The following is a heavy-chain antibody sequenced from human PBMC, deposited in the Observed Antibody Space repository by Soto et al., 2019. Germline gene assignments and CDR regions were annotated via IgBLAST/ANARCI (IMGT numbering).Heavy chain of an antibody. CDR3: ARALGYCSGGSCYPEAFDI. CDR2: INPNSGGT. D-gene: IGHD2-15*01. V-gene: IGHV1-2*02. J-gene: IGHJ3*02. CDR1: GYTFTGYY. Sequence: ASVKVSCKASGYTFTGYYMHWVRQAPGEGLEWMGWINPNSGGTNYAQKFEGMVSMTRDTSISTAYMELSRLRSDDTAVYYCARALGYCSGGSCYPEAFDIWGQGTMVTVSS.